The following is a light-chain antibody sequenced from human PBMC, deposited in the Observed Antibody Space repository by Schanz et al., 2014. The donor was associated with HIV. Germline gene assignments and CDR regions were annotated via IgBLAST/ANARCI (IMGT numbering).Light chain of an antibody. CDR2: RNN. J-gene: IGLJ2*01. Sequence: QSVLTQPPSASGTPGQRVTISCSGSRSNIGTNYVYWYQQLPGTAPKLLIYRNNKRPPGVSDRFSGSKSGTSATLGITGLQTGDEADYYCGAWDGGLSALVFGGGTKLTVL. CDR3: GAWDGGLSALV. CDR1: RSNIGTNY. V-gene: IGLV1-47*01.